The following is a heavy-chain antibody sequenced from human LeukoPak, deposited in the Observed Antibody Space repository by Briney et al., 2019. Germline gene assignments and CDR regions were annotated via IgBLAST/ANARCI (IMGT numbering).Heavy chain of an antibody. D-gene: IGHD5-18*01. Sequence: GASVKVSCKTSGFTFINYVIAWVRQVPGQGLEWMGWVNNNNGASTNHQNFSGRISLTTDTSTNTAYMELRRLTVDDTAVYYCGRDWEDTAAWTDFWGQGTLVTVSS. J-gene: IGHJ4*02. CDR2: VNNNNGAS. V-gene: IGHV1-18*01. CDR1: GFTFINYV. CDR3: GRDWEDTAAWTDF.